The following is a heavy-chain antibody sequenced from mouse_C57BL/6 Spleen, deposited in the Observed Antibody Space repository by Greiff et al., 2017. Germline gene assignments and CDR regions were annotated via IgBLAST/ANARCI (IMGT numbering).Heavy chain of an antibody. CDR1: GYTFTSYD. CDR2: IYPRDGST. V-gene: IGHV1-85*01. J-gene: IGHJ1*03. CDR3: ARGGSFPYWYFDV. D-gene: IGHD1-1*01. Sequence: QVHVKQSGPELVKPGASVKLSCKASGYTFTSYDINWVKQRPGQGLEWIGWIYPRDGSTKYNEKFKGKATLTVDTSSSTAYMELHSLTSEDSAVYFCARGGSFPYWYFDVWGTGTTVTVSS.